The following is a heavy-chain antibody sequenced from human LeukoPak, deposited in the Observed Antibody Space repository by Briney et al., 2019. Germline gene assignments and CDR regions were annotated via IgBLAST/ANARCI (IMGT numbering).Heavy chain of an antibody. CDR2: IIPIFGTA. CDR1: GGTFSSYA. V-gene: IGHV1-69*05. J-gene: IGHJ6*03. CDR3: AVGTGYYYYYMDV. Sequence: ASVKVSCKASGGTFSSYAISWVRQAPGQGLEWMGGIIPIFGTANYAQKFQGRVTITTDESTSTAYMELSSLRSEDTAVYYCAVGTGYYYYYMDVWGIGTTVTVSS. D-gene: IGHD1-1*01.